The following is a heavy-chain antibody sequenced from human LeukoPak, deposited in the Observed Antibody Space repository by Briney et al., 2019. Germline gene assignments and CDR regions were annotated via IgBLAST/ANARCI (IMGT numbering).Heavy chain of an antibody. CDR3: ARDSYYAFDI. Sequence: PGGSLRLSCAASGFTFSSSTMNWVRQAPGEGLEWVSYISSGSGSIFYADSVKGRFSTSRDNAKNSLFLQINSLRVEDTATYYCARDSYYAFDIWGQGTMVTVSS. CDR1: GFTFSSST. D-gene: IGHD2-8*01. V-gene: IGHV3-48*04. J-gene: IGHJ3*02. CDR2: ISSGSGSI.